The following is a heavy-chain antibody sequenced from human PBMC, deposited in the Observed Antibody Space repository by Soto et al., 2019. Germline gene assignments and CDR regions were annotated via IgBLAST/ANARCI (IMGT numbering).Heavy chain of an antibody. J-gene: IGHJ4*02. CDR2: IYYSGTT. D-gene: IGHD3-10*01. Sequence: PSETLSLTCTVSGGSISSYYWSWIRQPPGKGLEWIAYIYYSGTTSYNPSLNSRVTMSVDTSKNQFSLKVNSVTAADTAVYYCARESYYGSGATVVAYWGQGTLVTVSS. CDR1: GGSISSYY. CDR3: ARESYYGSGATVVAY. V-gene: IGHV4-59*01.